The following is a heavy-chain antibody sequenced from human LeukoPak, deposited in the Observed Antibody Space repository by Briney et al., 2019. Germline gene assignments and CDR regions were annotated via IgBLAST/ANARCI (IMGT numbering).Heavy chain of an antibody. CDR1: GFTFSSYW. CDR3: ARDFPVAGTTDYYYYMDV. J-gene: IGHJ6*03. Sequence: GGSLRLSCAASGFTFSSYWMSWVRQAPGKGLEWVANIKKDGSEKYYLDSVRGRFTISRDNAKNSLYLQMSSLRAEDTAVYYCARDFPVAGTTDYYYYMDVWGKGTTVTVSS. V-gene: IGHV3-7*01. D-gene: IGHD6-19*01. CDR2: IKKDGSEK.